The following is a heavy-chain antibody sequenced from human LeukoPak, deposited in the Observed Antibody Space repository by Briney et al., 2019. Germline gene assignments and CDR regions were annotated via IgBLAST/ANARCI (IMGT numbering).Heavy chain of an antibody. J-gene: IGHJ4*02. V-gene: IGHV4-30-2*01. Sequence: SQTLSLTCAVSGGSISSGGYSWSSIRQPPGKGLEWIGYIYHSGSTYYNPSLKSRVTISVDRSKNQFSLKLSSVTAADTAVYYCARDSPYGDYLFDYWGQGTLVTVSS. CDR3: ARDSPYGDYLFDY. D-gene: IGHD4-17*01. CDR2: IYHSGST. CDR1: GGSISSGGYS.